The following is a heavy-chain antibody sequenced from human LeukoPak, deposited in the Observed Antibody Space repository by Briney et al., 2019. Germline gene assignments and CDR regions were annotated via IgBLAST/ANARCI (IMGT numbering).Heavy chain of an antibody. CDR1: GFTFSIAW. Sequence: TGESLRLSCAASGFTFSIAWMNWVRQAPGKGLEWVSSISSSSSYIYYADSVKGRFTISRDNAKNSLYLQMNSLRAEDTAVYYCARDYGDYVRYFDYWGQGTLVTVSS. CDR3: ARDYGDYVRYFDY. D-gene: IGHD4-17*01. CDR2: ISSSSSYI. J-gene: IGHJ4*02. V-gene: IGHV3-21*01.